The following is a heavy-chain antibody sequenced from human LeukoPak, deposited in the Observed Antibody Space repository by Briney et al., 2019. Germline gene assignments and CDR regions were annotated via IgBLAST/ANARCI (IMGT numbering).Heavy chain of an antibody. D-gene: IGHD6-13*01. CDR3: ARVGGGYSSSWYDY. Sequence: KPSETLSLTCTVSGVSISSYYWSWIRQPPGKGLEWIGYIYYSGSTNYNPSLKSRVTISVDTSKNQFSLKLSSVTAADTAVYYCARVGGGYSSSWYDYWGQGTLVTVSS. V-gene: IGHV4-59*01. CDR2: IYYSGST. CDR1: GVSISSYY. J-gene: IGHJ4*02.